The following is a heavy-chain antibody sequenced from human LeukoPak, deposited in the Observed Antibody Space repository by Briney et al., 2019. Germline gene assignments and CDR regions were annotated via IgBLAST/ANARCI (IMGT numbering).Heavy chain of an antibody. J-gene: IGHJ5*02. V-gene: IGHV4-59*01. CDR2: IYYSGST. Sequence: SETLSLTCTVSGGSISSYYWSWIRQPPGKGLEWIGYIYYSGSTNYNPSLKSRVTISVDTSKNQFSLKLSSVTAADTAVYYCARRAVRGVIIRLSWFDPWGQGTLVTVSS. CDR3: ARRAVRGVIIRLSWFDP. D-gene: IGHD3-10*01. CDR1: GGSISSYY.